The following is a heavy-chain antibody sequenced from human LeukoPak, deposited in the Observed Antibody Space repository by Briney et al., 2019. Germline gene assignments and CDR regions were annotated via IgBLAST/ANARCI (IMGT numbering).Heavy chain of an antibody. D-gene: IGHD2-2*02. CDR3: AKVWGDIVVVPAAIKGPYYYYMDV. Sequence: PGGSLRLSCAASGFTFSSYAMSWVRQAPGKGLEWVSAISGSGGSTYYADSVKGRFTISRDNSKNTLYLQMNSLRAEDTAVYYCAKVWGDIVVVPAAIKGPYYYYMDVWGKGITVTVSS. CDR1: GFTFSSYA. V-gene: IGHV3-23*01. CDR2: ISGSGGST. J-gene: IGHJ6*03.